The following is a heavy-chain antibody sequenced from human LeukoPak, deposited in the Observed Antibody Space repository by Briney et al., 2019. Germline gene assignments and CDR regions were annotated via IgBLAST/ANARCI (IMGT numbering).Heavy chain of an antibody. CDR1: GDTFTTYY. Sequence: ASVKVSCKASGDTFTTYYMHWVRQAPGQGLEWMGIIHPSAGSTTYAQKFQGRVTMTRDTSTSTVYMELSSLRSDDTAVYYCARIKWAAANDWGQGTLVTVSS. CDR2: IHPSAGST. CDR3: ARIKWAAAND. D-gene: IGHD6-13*01. V-gene: IGHV1-46*01. J-gene: IGHJ4*02.